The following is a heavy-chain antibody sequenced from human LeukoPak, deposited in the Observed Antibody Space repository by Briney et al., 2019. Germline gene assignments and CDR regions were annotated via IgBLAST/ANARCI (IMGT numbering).Heavy chain of an antibody. CDR3: ARRAAAVGTYYMDV. D-gene: IGHD6-13*01. CDR2: IYYSGGT. V-gene: IGHV4-59*01. J-gene: IGHJ6*03. Sequence: PSETLSLTRTVSGGSISSYYWTWIRRPPGKGLEWIGYIYYSGGTNYNPSLWSRVTMSVDTSKNQFSLKLSSVTAADTAVYYCARRAAAVGTYYMDVWGKGTTVTVSS. CDR1: GGSISSYY.